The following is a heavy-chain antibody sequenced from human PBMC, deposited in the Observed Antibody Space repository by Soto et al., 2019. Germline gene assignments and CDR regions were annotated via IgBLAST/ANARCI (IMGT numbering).Heavy chain of an antibody. J-gene: IGHJ4*02. CDR1: GFTFSSYG. CDR3: ARMQEGFDY. Sequence: QVQLVESGGGVVQPGRSLRLSCAASGFTFSSYGMHWVRQAPGKGLEWVAIIWYDGSNKLYADSVKGRFTIYRDNSKNTLYLQMNSLRAEDTAVYYCARMQEGFDYWGQGTLVTVSS. V-gene: IGHV3-33*01. CDR2: IWYDGSNK.